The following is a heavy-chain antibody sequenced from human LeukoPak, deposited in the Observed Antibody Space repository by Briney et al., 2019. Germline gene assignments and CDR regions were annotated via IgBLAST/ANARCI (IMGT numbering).Heavy chain of an antibody. CDR1: GFSLSTSGVG. CDR3: AHQIGYWAPLSY. V-gene: IGHV2-5*02. J-gene: IGHJ4*02. D-gene: IGHD3-22*01. Sequence: ESGPTLVNPTQTLTLTCTFSGFSLSTSGVGVGWIRQPPGKALEWLALIYWDDDKRYSPSLKSRLTITKDTSKNQVVLTMTNVDPVDTATYYCAHQIGYWAPLSYWGQGTLVTASS. CDR2: IYWDDDK.